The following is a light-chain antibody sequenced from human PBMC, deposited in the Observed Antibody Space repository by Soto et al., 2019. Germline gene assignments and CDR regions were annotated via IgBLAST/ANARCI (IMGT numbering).Light chain of an antibody. CDR2: DAS. CDR1: QSISSW. V-gene: IGKV1-5*01. CDR3: QQYENYWT. J-gene: IGKJ3*01. Sequence: DIQMTQSPSTLSVTAGDRVTITCRASQSISSWLAWYQQKPGKAPKLLIYDASNLESGVPSRFSSSGAGTEFTLTISNRQPGGLATYYCQQYENYWTFGPGTNGD.